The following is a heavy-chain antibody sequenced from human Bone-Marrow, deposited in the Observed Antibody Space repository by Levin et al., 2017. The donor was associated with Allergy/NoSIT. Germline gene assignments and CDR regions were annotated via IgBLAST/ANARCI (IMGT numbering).Heavy chain of an antibody. CDR3: TTGLWLGDELGDY. D-gene: IGHD3-10*01. CDR2: FKSKTDGGTT. Sequence: GGSLRLSCAVSGVTVSGAWMSWVRQAPGKGLEWVGLFKSKTDGGTTHYAAPVNGRFTISRDDYENTMYLQMNSLKSEDAAIYDYTTGLWLGDELGDYWGQGTQVTVSS. V-gene: IGHV3-15*01. J-gene: IGHJ4*02. CDR1: GVTVSGAW.